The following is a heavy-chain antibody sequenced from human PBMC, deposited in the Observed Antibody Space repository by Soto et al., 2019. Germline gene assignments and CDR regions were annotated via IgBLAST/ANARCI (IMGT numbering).Heavy chain of an antibody. CDR2: INPNSGDT. D-gene: IGHD5-18*01. J-gene: IGHJ4*02. Sequence: ASVKVSCKASGYTFTGYYMHWVRQAPGQGLEWMGWINPNSGDTNYAQKFQGRVTMTRDTSISTAYMELSRLRSDDTAVYYCAISMDTAMVISWGQGTLVTAPQ. CDR3: AISMDTAMVIS. CDR1: GYTFTGYY. V-gene: IGHV1-2*02.